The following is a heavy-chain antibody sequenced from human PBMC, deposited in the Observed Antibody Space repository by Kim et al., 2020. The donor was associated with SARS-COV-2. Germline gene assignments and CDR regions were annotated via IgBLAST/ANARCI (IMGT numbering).Heavy chain of an antibody. CDR3: ARDYGGVVTEYNWFDP. J-gene: IGHJ5*02. D-gene: IGHD2-15*01. CDR2: IIPILGIA. V-gene: IGHV1-69*04. CDR1: GGTFSSYT. Sequence: SVKVSCKASGGTFSSYTISWVRQAPGQGLEWMGRIIPILGIANYAQKFQGRVTITADKSTSTAYMELSSLRSEDTAVYYCARDYGGVVTEYNWFDPWGQGTLVTVSS.